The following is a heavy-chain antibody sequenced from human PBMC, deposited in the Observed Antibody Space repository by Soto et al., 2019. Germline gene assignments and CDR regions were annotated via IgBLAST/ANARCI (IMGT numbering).Heavy chain of an antibody. CDR1: GGSVSSGSYY. CDR3: ARDRRFLEWSQGYYYYGMDV. V-gene: IGHV4-61*01. Sequence: SETLSLTCTVSGGSVSSGSYYWSWIRKPPGKGLEWIGYIYYSGSTNYNPSLKSRVTISVDTSKNQFSLKLSSVTAADTAVYYCARDRRFLEWSQGYYYYGMDVWGQGTTVTVSS. D-gene: IGHD3-3*01. J-gene: IGHJ6*02. CDR2: IYYSGST.